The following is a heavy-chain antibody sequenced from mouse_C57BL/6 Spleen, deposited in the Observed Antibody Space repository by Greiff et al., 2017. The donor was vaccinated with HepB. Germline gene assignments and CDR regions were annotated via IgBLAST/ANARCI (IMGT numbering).Heavy chain of an antibody. V-gene: IGHV5-17*01. D-gene: IGHD1-1*01. Sequence: EVKLVESGGGLVKPGGSLKLSCAASGFTFSDYGMHWVRQAPEKGLEWVAYISSGSSTIYYADTVKGRFTISRDNAKNTLFLQMTSLRSEDTAMYYCARSIYLRRYFDVWGTGTTVTVSS. CDR3: ARSIYLRRYFDV. CDR2: ISSGSSTI. CDR1: GFTFSDYG. J-gene: IGHJ1*03.